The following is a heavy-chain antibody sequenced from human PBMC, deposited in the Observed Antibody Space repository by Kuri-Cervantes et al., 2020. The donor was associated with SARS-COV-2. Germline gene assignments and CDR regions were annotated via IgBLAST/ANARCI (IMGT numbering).Heavy chain of an antibody. CDR1: GFTFSSYW. J-gene: IGHJ3*02. Sequence: GGSLRLSCAASGFTFSSYWMSWVRQAPGKGLEWVANIKQDGSEKYYVDSVKGRFTISRENAKNSLYLQMNSLRAEDTAVYYCAREEWLHIHDASDIWGQGTMVTVSS. D-gene: IGHD5-24*01. CDR2: IKQDGSEK. CDR3: AREEWLHIHDASDI. V-gene: IGHV3-7*04.